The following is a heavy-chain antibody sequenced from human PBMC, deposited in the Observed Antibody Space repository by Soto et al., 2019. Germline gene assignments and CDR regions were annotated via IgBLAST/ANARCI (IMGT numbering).Heavy chain of an antibody. J-gene: IGHJ4*02. CDR1: GGSISSYY. D-gene: IGHD6-13*01. CDR3: ARARGSSQILAY. Sequence: SETLSLTCTVSGGSISSYYWSWIRQPPGKGLEWIGYIYYSGSTNYNTSLKSRVTISVDTSKNQFSPKLSSVTAADTAVYYCARARGSSQILAYWGQGTLVPVSS. CDR2: IYYSGST. V-gene: IGHV4-59*01.